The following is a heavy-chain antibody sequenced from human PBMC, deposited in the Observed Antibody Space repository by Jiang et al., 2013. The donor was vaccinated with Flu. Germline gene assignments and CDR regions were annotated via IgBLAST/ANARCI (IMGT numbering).Heavy chain of an antibody. Sequence: QLLESGPGLVKPSETLSLTCSVSGASVSDYYWNWIRQSPGKGLEWIGYMYDSGSTNYSPSFKSRVTMSLDTSKNQFSLKLSSVTAADTAVYYCARGEPYESSGYYPFFHYWGQGTLVTVSS. CDR2: MYDSGST. CDR3: ARGEPYESSGYYPFFHY. D-gene: IGHD3-22*01. CDR1: GASVSDYY. V-gene: IGHV4-59*02. J-gene: IGHJ4*02.